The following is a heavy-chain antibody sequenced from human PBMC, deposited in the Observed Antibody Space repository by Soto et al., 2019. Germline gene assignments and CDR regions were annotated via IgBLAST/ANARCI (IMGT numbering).Heavy chain of an antibody. CDR1: RFFFRDYA. D-gene: IGHD3-16*01. Sequence: PLRLTCAASRFFFRDYAFHWVRQAPGKGLEWVAGITSRGTDIAYADSVKGRFIISSDNAMTLLHLHMNSLSPEETAVYYCEKSMASNLIGGRPDYWGHGTKVTVSS. CDR3: EKSMASNLIGGRPDY. V-gene: IGHV3-9*01. J-gene: IGHJ4*01. CDR2: ITSRGTDI.